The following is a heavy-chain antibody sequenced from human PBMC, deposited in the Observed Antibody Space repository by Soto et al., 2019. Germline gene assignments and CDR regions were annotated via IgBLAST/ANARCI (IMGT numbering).Heavy chain of an antibody. CDR3: ARAVPSYDFWSGFRPPEAYYMDV. D-gene: IGHD3-3*01. CDR1: GYTFTNYA. CDR2: ISAGNGNT. J-gene: IGHJ6*03. Sequence: ASVKVSCKASGYTFTNYAGHWVRQAPGQRLEWMGWISAGNGNTRYSQKFQGRVTMTTDTSTSTAYMELRSLRSDDTAVYYCARAVPSYDFWSGFRPPEAYYMDVWGKGTTVTVSS. V-gene: IGHV1-3*01.